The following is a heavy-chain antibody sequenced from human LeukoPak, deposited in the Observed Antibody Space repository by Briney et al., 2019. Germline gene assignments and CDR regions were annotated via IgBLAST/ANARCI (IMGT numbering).Heavy chain of an antibody. CDR3: AGIPVFGVVLHQEPV. Sequence: ASVKVSCKASGGIFSDYALNWVRQAPGQGLEWMGVLIPVLGTANSTQNFQDRVSITADISTHTVYMELSSLKSEDTAVYFCAGIPVFGVVLHQEPVWGKGTTVTVSS. V-gene: IGHV1-69*10. D-gene: IGHD3-3*01. J-gene: IGHJ6*04. CDR2: LIPVLGTA. CDR1: GGIFSDYA.